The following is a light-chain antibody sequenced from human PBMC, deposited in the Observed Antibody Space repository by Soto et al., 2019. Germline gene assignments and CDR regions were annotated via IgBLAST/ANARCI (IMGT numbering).Light chain of an antibody. Sequence: EIVMTQSPATLSVSPGESATLSCRASQSVNSKYLAWYQQHPGQPPRXIIYGISPRETGIPARFSGSGSGTEFSLTISSLQSEDFAVYYCQQYSKWPITFGQGTRLEI. CDR3: QQYSKWPIT. J-gene: IGKJ5*01. CDR2: GIS. V-gene: IGKV3-15*01. CDR1: QSVNSKY.